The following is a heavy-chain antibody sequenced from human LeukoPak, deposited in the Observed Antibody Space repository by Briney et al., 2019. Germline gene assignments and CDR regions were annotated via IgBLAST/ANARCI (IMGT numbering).Heavy chain of an antibody. J-gene: IGHJ1*01. CDR1: GFTFSYYW. V-gene: IGHV3-74*01. Sequence: GGSLRLSCAASGFTFSYYWMYWVRQAPGKGPMWVSRISPDGSYTNYADSVKGRFTISRDNAKNMLYLQMNSLKPEDTAVYYCARDLSVPWGQGAPVTVSS. D-gene: IGHD3-3*01. CDR2: ISPDGSYT. CDR3: ARDLSVP.